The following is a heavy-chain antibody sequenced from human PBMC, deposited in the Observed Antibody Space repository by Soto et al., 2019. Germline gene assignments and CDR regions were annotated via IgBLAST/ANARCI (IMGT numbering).Heavy chain of an antibody. D-gene: IGHD5-12*01. CDR2: ISGSAGST. J-gene: IGHJ3*02. CDR3: ASTYSGYDHDAFDI. V-gene: IGHV3-23*01. Sequence: VGSLRLSCAASGFTFSSYAMTWVRQAPGKGLEWVSSISGSAGSTYYADSVKGRFTISRDNAKNSLYLQMNSLRAEDTAVYYCASTYSGYDHDAFDIWGQGTMVTVSS. CDR1: GFTFSSYA.